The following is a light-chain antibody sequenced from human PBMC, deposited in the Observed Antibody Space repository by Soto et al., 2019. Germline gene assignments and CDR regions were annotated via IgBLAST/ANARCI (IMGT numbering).Light chain of an antibody. CDR3: QHYNNWPHT. Sequence: EIVMTQSPATLSVSPGERATLSCRDSQSVSSNLAWYQQKPGQAPRLLIYGASTRATGIPARFSGSGSGTEFTLTISSLQSEDCAVYYCQHYNNWPHTCGQGTKLEIK. CDR2: GAS. J-gene: IGKJ2*01. V-gene: IGKV3-15*01. CDR1: QSVSSN.